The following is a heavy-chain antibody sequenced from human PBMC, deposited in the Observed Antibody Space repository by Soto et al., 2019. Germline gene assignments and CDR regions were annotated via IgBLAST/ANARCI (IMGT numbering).Heavy chain of an antibody. D-gene: IGHD2-21*02. J-gene: IGHJ4*02. CDR3: ATSPMVVSAIPFDY. Sequence: SVKVSFKASGGTFSSYAISWVRQAPGQGLEWMGGIIPIFGTANYAQKFQGRVTITADESTSTAYMELSSLRSEDTAVYYCATSPMVVSAIPFDYWGQGTLVTVSS. CDR2: IIPIFGTA. V-gene: IGHV1-69*13. CDR1: GGTFSSYA.